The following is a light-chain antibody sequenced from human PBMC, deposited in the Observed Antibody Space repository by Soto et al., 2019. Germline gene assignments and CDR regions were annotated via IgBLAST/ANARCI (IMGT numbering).Light chain of an antibody. CDR3: QQYNNWQS. V-gene: IGKV3-15*01. J-gene: IGKJ1*01. Sequence: EIVMTQSPATLSVSPGERATLSCRASQSVGNYLAWFQQKPGQAPRLLIYGASTRATGIPARFSGSGSGTEFTLTISSLQSEDFAVYYCQQYNNWQSFGQGTKVDIK. CDR1: QSVGNY. CDR2: GAS.